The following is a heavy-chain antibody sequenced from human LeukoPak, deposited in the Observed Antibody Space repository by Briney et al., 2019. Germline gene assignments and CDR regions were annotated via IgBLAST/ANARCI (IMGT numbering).Heavy chain of an antibody. V-gene: IGHV3-13*04. CDR1: GFTFSSHD. CDR3: VRGGVWGLSSNWLES. D-gene: IGHD7-27*01. CDR2: FIPAGDR. Sequence: GGSLRLPCAASGFTFSSHDMHWVRHAAGKGLEWVSGFIPAGDRYYAESVKGRFTISRENAKSSLYLQMNSLRVGDTAVYYCVRGGVWGLSSNWLESWGQGILVTVSS. J-gene: IGHJ5*01.